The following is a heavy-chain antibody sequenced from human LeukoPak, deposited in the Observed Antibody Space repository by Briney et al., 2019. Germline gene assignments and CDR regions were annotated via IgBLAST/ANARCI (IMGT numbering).Heavy chain of an antibody. J-gene: IGHJ4*02. CDR1: GGSFSGYY. D-gene: IGHD2-2*01. CDR2: INHSGST. CDR3: ATDLPAASYYFDY. Sequence: SETLSLTCAVYGGSFSGYYWSWIRQPPGKGLEWIGEINHSGSTNYNPSLKSRVTISVDTSKNQFSLKLSSVTAADTAVYYCATDLPAASYYFDYWGQGTLVTVSS. V-gene: IGHV4-34*01.